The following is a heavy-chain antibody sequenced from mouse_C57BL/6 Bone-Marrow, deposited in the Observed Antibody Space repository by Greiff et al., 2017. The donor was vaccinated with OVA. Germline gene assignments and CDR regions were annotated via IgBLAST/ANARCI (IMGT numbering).Heavy chain of an antibody. V-gene: IGHV5-12*01. CDR3: ARHYGSSYNAMDY. J-gene: IGHJ4*01. D-gene: IGHD1-1*01. CDR1: GFTFSDYY. CDR2: ISNGGGST. Sequence: EVQLVESGGGLVQPGGSLKLSCAASGFTFSDYYMYWVRQTPEKRLEWVAYISNGGGSTYYPDTVKGRFTISRDNAKNTLYLQMSRLKSEDTAMYYCARHYGSSYNAMDYWGQGTSVTVSS.